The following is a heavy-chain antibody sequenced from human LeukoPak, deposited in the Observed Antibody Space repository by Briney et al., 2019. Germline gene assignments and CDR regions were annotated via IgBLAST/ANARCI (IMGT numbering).Heavy chain of an antibody. D-gene: IGHD2-15*01. J-gene: IGHJ4*02. CDR1: GFSFSSYA. Sequence: GGSLRLSCAASGFSFSSYAMSWVRQAPGKGLEWVSAMSSSDDGRYYAASVRGRFTISRDTSRSTLYLQMNSLRAEDAAVYYCAKAPVTSCRGAFCYPFDSWGQGTLVTVSS. V-gene: IGHV3-23*01. CDR2: MSSSDDGR. CDR3: AKAPVTSCRGAFCYPFDS.